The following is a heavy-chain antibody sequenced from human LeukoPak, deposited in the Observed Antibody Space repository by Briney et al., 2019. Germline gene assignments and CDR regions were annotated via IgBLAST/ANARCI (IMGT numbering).Heavy chain of an antibody. CDR3: AKDNYDFWSGYYASPVYYDSSGYLDY. Sequence: GGSLTLSCAASGFTFSSYGMHWVRHAPGTGLGWVAVISNDGSNKSYADSVKGRFTISRDNSKNTLYLQMNSLRAEDTAVYYCAKDNYDFWSGYYASPVYYDSSGYLDYWGQGTLVTVSS. D-gene: IGHD3-3*01. CDR2: ISNDGSNK. CDR1: GFTFSSYG. J-gene: IGHJ4*02. V-gene: IGHV3-30*18.